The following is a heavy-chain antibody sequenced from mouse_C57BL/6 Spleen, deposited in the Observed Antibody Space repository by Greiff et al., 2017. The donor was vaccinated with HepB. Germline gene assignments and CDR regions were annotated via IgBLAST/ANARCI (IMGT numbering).Heavy chain of an antibody. CDR3: ARGDLSPYYYAMDY. D-gene: IGHD2-3*01. CDR1: GYAFSSSW. CDR2: IYPGDGDT. Sequence: VHLVESGPELVKPGASVKISCKASGYAFSSSWMNWVKQRPGKGLEWIGRIYPGDGDTNYNGKFKGKATLTADKSSSTAYMQLSSLTSEDSAVYFCARGDLSPYYYAMDYWGQGTSVTVSS. J-gene: IGHJ4*01. V-gene: IGHV1-82*01.